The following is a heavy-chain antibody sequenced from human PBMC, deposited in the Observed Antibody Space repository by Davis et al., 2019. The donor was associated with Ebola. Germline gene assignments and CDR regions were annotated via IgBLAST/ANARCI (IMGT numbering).Heavy chain of an antibody. J-gene: IGHJ4*02. D-gene: IGHD4-17*01. V-gene: IGHV5-51*01. Sequence: GESLKISCQGSGYTFTSYWIGWVRQMPGKGLEWMGIIYPGDSDTRYSPSFQGQVTISADKSISTAYLQWSSLKASDTAMYYCARRSLYGDYAFDYWGQGTLVTVSS. CDR2: IYPGDSDT. CDR3: ARRSLYGDYAFDY. CDR1: GYTFTSYW.